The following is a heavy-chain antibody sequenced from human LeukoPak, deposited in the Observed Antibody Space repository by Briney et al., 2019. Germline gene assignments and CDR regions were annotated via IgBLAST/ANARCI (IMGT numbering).Heavy chain of an antibody. J-gene: IGHJ4*02. CDR1: GFTFSNAW. Sequence: PGGSLRLSCAASGFTFSNAWMSWVRQAPGKGLEWVGRIKSKTDGGTSDYAAPVKGRFTISRDDKKNTLYLQINSLKTEDTAVYYCSTNRPATYRSDWYTRLWSAFWSDWGQGSLVTVSS. CDR3: STNRPATYRSDWYTRLWSAFWSD. CDR2: IKSKTDGGTS. V-gene: IGHV3-15*01. D-gene: IGHD6-19*01.